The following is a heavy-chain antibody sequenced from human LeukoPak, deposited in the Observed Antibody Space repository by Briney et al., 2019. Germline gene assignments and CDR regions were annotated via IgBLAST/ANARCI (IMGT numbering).Heavy chain of an antibody. J-gene: IGHJ4*02. CDR1: GFTFSDYY. Sequence: GGSLRLSCAASGFTFSDYYMSWIRQAPGKGLEWISYISSSSTSTNYADSVKGRFTISRDNAENSLYLQMNSLRAEDTAVYYCAKANGYYFDCWGQGTLVTVSS. V-gene: IGHV3-11*05. D-gene: IGHD2-8*01. CDR3: AKANGYYFDC. CDR2: ISSSSTST.